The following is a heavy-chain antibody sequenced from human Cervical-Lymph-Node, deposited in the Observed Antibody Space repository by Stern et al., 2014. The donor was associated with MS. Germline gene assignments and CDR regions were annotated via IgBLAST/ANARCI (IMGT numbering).Heavy chain of an antibody. V-gene: IGHV3-30-3*01. CDR1: GFSFSSYA. CDR2: ISYDGNTR. CDR3: ATSWYSSPAGYMFRY. D-gene: IGHD4-11*01. J-gene: IGHJ4*02. Sequence: VQLVESGGGVVQPGGSLRLSCEASGFSFSSYALHWVRQAPGKGLAWVALISYDGNTRYFAAPVKGRFTISIGNFNNTWYLHMSSLRVDDTAVYFCATSWYSSPAGYMFRYWGLGTLVAVSS.